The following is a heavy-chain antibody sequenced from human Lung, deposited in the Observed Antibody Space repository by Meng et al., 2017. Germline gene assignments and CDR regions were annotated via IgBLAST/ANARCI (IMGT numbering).Heavy chain of an antibody. CDR1: GFSLSTSGVG. J-gene: IGHJ4*02. CDR2: IYWDDDK. Sequence: ITFKESGPTRVKPTHTLALTCTFSGFSLSTSGVGVGLIRQPPGKALEWLALIYWDDDKRYSPSLKSRLTITKDTSKNQVVLTMTNMDPVDTATYYCAHASYYYDSSGYKFFDYWGQGTLVTVSS. V-gene: IGHV2-5*02. D-gene: IGHD3-22*01. CDR3: AHASYYYDSSGYKFFDY.